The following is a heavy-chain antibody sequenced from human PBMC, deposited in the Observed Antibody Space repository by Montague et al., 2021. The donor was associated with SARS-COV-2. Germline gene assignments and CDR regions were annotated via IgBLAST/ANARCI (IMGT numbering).Heavy chain of an antibody. Sequence: SETLPLTCTVSGGSISSSSYYWGWIRQPPGKGLEWIGSIYYSGSTYYNPSLKSRVTISVDTSKNQFSLKLSSVTAADTAVYYCARHLWELGYYYYGMDVWGQGTTVTVSS. CDR3: ARHLWELGYYYYGMDV. D-gene: IGHD1-26*01. J-gene: IGHJ6*02. CDR2: IYYSGST. V-gene: IGHV4-39*01. CDR1: GGSISSSSYY.